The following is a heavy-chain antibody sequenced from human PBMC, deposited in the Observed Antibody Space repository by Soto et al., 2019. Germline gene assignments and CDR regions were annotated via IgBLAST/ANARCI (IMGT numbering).Heavy chain of an antibody. CDR2: ISAYDGYT. Sequence: RASVKVSFKASGYTFSSYGINWVRQAPGQGLEWLGWISAYDGYTNYAQILQGRVSMTTDTSTKTAYMELRSLRSDDTGVYYCARGGYYDSSGSRNYQYYGMSVWGQGTSVTVSS. CDR1: GYTFSSYG. D-gene: IGHD6-19*01. J-gene: IGHJ6*02. V-gene: IGHV1-18*01. CDR3: ARGGYYDSSGSRNYQYYGMSV.